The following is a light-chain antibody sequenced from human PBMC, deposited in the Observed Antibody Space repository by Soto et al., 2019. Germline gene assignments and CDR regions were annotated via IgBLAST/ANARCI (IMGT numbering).Light chain of an antibody. J-gene: IGKJ1*01. CDR1: QSVSGN. CDR2: GAS. V-gene: IGKV3-15*01. CDR3: QQYNNWPPLT. Sequence: EIVMTQSPATLSVSPGERATLSCRASQSVSGNLAWYQQKPGQAPRLLIYGASTRATGIPARFSGSGSGTEFTLTISSLQAEEFAVYYCQQYNNWPPLTFGQGTKVEIK.